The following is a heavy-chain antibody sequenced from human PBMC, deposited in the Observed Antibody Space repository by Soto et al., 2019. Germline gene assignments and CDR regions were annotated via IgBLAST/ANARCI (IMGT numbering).Heavy chain of an antibody. CDR1: GGTFSSYA. J-gene: IGHJ4*02. CDR2: IIPIFGTA. Sequence: QVQLVQSGAEVKKPGSSVKVSCKASGGTFSSYAISWVRQAPGQGLEWMGGIIPIFGTAKYAQKFQGRVTITAHESTSTAYMELSSLRSEDTAVYYCASLLRGYSGTGDYWGQGALVTVSS. CDR3: ASLLRGYSGTGDY. V-gene: IGHV1-69*12. D-gene: IGHD5-12*01.